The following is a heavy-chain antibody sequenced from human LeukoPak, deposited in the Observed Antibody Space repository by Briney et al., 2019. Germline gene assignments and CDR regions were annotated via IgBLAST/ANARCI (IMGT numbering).Heavy chain of an antibody. CDR3: ARDQSHGMDV. CDR1: GFTFSTYW. Sequence: PGGSLRLSCAGSGFTFSTYWMHWVRQAPGEGLVWVSHINKDGSNTNYADSVKGRFTISRDNAKNTLYLQMSSLRAEDTAVCYCARDQSHGMDVWGQGTKVTVSS. J-gene: IGHJ6*02. V-gene: IGHV3-74*01. CDR2: INKDGSNT.